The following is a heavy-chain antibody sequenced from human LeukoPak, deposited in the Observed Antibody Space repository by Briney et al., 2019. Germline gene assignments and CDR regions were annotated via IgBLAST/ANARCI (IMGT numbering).Heavy chain of an antibody. Sequence: GRALRLSCAASGFSFSSYVMHWVRQAPGKGREWVAVISSDGSDKYYEDSRKGRFTISRDNSKKQLFRQRNSLRPEDTAVYYCAKGVRGVIAYYLDYWGQGTLVTVSS. CDR2: ISSDGSDK. J-gene: IGHJ4*02. D-gene: IGHD3-10*01. CDR1: GFSFSSYV. CDR3: AKGVRGVIAYYLDY. V-gene: IGHV3-30*18.